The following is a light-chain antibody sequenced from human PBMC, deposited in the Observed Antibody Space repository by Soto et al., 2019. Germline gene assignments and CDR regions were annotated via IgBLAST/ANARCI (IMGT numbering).Light chain of an antibody. V-gene: IGLV1-40*01. Sequence: QSVLTQPPSVSGAPGQRVTISCTGSSSNIGAGYDVHWYQQLPGTAPKLLIYGNSNRPSGVPDRFSGFKSGTSASLAITGLQAEDEADYYCQSYDSSLSDPYVFGTGTKVTVL. CDR2: GNS. J-gene: IGLJ1*01. CDR3: QSYDSSLSDPYV. CDR1: SSNIGAGYD.